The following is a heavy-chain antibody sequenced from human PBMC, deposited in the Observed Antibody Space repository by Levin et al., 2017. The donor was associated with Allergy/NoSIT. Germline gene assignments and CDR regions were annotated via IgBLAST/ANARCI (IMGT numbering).Heavy chain of an antibody. CDR3: ARDEKRGEMGDYYYYFGMDG. CDR1: GFTFGDYA. J-gene: IGHJ6*02. Sequence: GGSLRLSCAASGFTFGDYAIHWVRQAPGKGLEWVSTISWNSATIGYADSVRGRFTISRDNAKNSLYLQMNSLRPEDTALYYCARDEKRGEMGDYYYYFGMDGWGQGTTVTVSS. CDR2: ISWNSATI. D-gene: IGHD3-16*01. V-gene: IGHV3-9*01.